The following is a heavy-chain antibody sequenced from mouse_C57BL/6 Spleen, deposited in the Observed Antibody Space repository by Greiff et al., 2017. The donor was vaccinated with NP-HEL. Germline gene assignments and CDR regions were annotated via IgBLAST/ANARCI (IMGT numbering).Heavy chain of an antibody. Sequence: EVQLQESGPELVKPGDSVKISCKASGYSFTGYFMNWVMQSHGQSLEWIGRINPYNGDTFYNQKFKGKATLTLDKSSSTAHMELRSLTSEDSAVYYCARRGIYDYDVGEGAMDYWGQGTSVTVSS. CDR2: INPYNGDT. D-gene: IGHD2-4*01. CDR1: GYSFTGYF. V-gene: IGHV1-20*01. J-gene: IGHJ4*01. CDR3: ARRGIYDYDVGEGAMDY.